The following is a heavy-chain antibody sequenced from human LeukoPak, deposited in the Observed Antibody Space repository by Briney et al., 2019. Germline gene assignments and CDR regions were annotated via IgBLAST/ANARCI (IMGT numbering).Heavy chain of an antibody. V-gene: IGHV4-39*07. D-gene: IGHD1-14*01. CDR2: IYYSGST. CDR1: GGSISSSSCY. CDR3: ATRLLQPRCFDY. J-gene: IGHJ4*02. Sequence: PSETLSLTCTVSGGSISSSSCYWGWIRQPPGKGLEWIGSIYYSGSTYYNPSLKSRVTISVDTSKNQFSLKLSSVTAADTAVYYCATRLLQPRCFDYWGQGTLVTVSS.